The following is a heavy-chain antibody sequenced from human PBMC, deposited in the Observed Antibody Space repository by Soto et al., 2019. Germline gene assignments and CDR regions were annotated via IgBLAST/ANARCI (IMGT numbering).Heavy chain of an antibody. CDR3: ARTRGNLVGLSLEGTGFDP. CDR1: GGSISTGDFS. Sequence: QVQLQESGPGLVKPSQTLSLTCTVSGGSISTGDFSWTWIRQHPGTGLEWIGDMYHSGCAYYNPARKSRLTIAVGPSKSQCYLRLSSVTAADAGVCYCARTRGNLVGLSLEGTGFDPWGRGTLVTVSS. J-gene: IGHJ5*02. D-gene: IGHD3-10*01. CDR2: MYHSGCA. V-gene: IGHV4-31*03.